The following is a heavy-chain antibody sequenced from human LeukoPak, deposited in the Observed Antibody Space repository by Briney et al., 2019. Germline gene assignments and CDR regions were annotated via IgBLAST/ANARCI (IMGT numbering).Heavy chain of an antibody. Sequence: GGSLRLSCAASGFTFSSYVMSWVRQTPGKGLEWVSTISAGDDNTYYADSVKGRFTISRDNSKNTLYLQMNSLRAGDTGIYYCAKVFFPPPYYFNSWGQGTLVTVSS. J-gene: IGHJ4*02. CDR3: AKVFFPPPYYFNS. D-gene: IGHD2-21*01. CDR2: ISAGDDNT. V-gene: IGHV3-23*01. CDR1: GFTFSSYV.